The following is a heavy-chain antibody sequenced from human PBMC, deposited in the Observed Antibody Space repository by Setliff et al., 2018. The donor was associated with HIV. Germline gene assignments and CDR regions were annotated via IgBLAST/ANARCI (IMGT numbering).Heavy chain of an antibody. Sequence: SETLSLTCSVSGGSISSGSYYWSWIRQPAGKGPEWIGSIFHSAATNYNPSLKSRVTISIDTSKNQFSLKLTSVTAADTAVYYCARRGAYGYDYFDYWGPGILVTVSS. D-gene: IGHD5-12*01. CDR3: ARRGAYGYDYFDY. CDR1: GGSISSGSYY. CDR2: IFHSAAT. J-gene: IGHJ4*02. V-gene: IGHV4-61*02.